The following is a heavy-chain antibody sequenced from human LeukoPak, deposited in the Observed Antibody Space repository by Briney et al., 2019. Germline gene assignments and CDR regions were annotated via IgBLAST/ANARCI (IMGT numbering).Heavy chain of an antibody. CDR3: ARYVPVRTGTTRASFDY. D-gene: IGHD1-1*01. CDR1: GGSFSDYD. J-gene: IGHJ4*02. Sequence: SPSETLSLTCAVYGGSFSDYDWSWIRQPPGKGLEWIGEINQSGSTNCDPSLKSRVSMSIDTSKSQFSLNLRSVTAADTAVYYCARYVPVRTGTTRASFDYWGQGTLVTVSS. V-gene: IGHV4-34*01. CDR2: INQSGST.